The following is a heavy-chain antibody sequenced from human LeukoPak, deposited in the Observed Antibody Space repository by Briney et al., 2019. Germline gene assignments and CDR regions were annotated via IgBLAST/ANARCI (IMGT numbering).Heavy chain of an antibody. J-gene: IGHJ4*02. CDR2: IYYSGST. CDR3: AREDRGYFDY. CDR1: GASISSSSYY. D-gene: IGHD6-13*01. Sequence: SETLSLTCTVSGASISSSSYYWSWIRQPPGKGLEWIGYIYYSGSTNYNPSLKSRVTISVDTSKNQFSLKLSSVTAADTAVYYCAREDRGYFDYWGQGTLVTVSS. V-gene: IGHV4-61*01.